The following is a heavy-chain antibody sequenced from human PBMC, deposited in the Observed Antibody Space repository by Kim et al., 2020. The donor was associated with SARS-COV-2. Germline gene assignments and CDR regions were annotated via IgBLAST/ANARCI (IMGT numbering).Heavy chain of an antibody. CDR3: ARDSSFIGYCAGDCSQGKYYYYGLDV. D-gene: IGHD2-21*02. CDR2: ISTLGGST. CDR1: GFTFSSYA. J-gene: IGHJ6*02. V-gene: IGHV3-23*01. Sequence: GGSLRLSCEASGFTFSSYAMSWVRQAPGKGLEWVSGISTLGGSTYYTDSVKGRFTISRDNSKNTFSLIMNRLRAEDTAVYYCARDSSFIGYCAGDCSQGKYYYYGLDVWGQGTTVTVSS.